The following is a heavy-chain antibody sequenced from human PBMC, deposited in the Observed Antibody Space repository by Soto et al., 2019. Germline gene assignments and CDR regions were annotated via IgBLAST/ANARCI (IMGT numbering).Heavy chain of an antibody. J-gene: IGHJ5*02. CDR3: ARDLQAGTDNVNWFSP. CDR1: GFSISRSA. Sequence: QVQLVELGGGVVQPGRSLRRSCAASGFSISRSAMHWVRQAPGKGLEWVAVIAYDGSNRWYADSAKGRFTISRDNSKNTVYLQMSSLRGEDTAVYYCARDLQAGTDNVNWFSPWGQGTLVTVSS. D-gene: IGHD1-1*01. CDR2: IAYDGSNR. V-gene: IGHV3-30*04.